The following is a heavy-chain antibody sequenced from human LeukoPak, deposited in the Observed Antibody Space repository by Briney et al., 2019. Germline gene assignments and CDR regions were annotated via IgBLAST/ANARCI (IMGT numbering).Heavy chain of an antibody. V-gene: IGHV3-30*18. CDR1: GFTFSSYG. CDR2: ISYDGSNK. D-gene: IGHD6-13*01. J-gene: IGHJ6*02. CDR3: AKDSSMFSSSDGMDV. Sequence: PGRFLRLSCAASGFTFSSYGMHWVRQAPGKGLEWVAVISYDGSNKYYADSVKGRFTISRDNSKNTLYLQMNSLRAEDTAVYYCAKDSSMFSSSDGMDVWGQGTTVTVSS.